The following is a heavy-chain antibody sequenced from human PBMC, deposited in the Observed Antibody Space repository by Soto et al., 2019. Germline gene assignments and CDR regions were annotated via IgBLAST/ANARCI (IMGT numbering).Heavy chain of an antibody. Sequence: EVQLLESGGDFVQPGGSLRLACEASGFTFSNYAMSWVRQAPGKGLEWVSSISGGSSKKNYADFVKGRFTISRDNSKNTLFLQMSSLRVDDTAVYFCAKDSRDNSPTRDPFDTWGQGTLVTVSS. CDR2: ISGGSSKK. J-gene: IGHJ5*02. CDR3: AKDSRDNSPTRDPFDT. D-gene: IGHD1-20*01. CDR1: GFTFSNYA. V-gene: IGHV3-23*01.